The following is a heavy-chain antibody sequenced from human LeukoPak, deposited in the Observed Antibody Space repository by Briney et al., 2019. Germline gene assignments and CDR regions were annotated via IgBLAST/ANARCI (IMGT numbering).Heavy chain of an antibody. Sequence: PGGSLRLSCAASGFTFSNHWMHWVRQAPGKGLVWVSRINTDGTGTSYADSVKGRFTISRDNAKNTLYLQMNSLRVEDTAVYYCARHSTSIFGVVTEDYWGQGTLVTVSS. V-gene: IGHV3-74*01. J-gene: IGHJ4*02. CDR2: INTDGTGT. CDR3: ARHSTSIFGVVTEDY. D-gene: IGHD3-3*01. CDR1: GFTFSNHW.